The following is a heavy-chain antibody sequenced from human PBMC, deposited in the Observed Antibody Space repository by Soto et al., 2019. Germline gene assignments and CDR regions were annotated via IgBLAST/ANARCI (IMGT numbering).Heavy chain of an antibody. Sequence: QITLKESGPTLVKPTETLTLTCIFSGFSLSNSGVGLGWLRQPPGKALEWLALIYWDDDRRYSASLRSRLTITKDTSNNQVVLTMTNMDPMDTATYYCAHRPSYDPSGAFDYWGQGTLVTVSS. V-gene: IGHV2-5*02. CDR1: GFSLSNSGVG. D-gene: IGHD3-22*01. CDR2: IYWDDDR. CDR3: AHRPSYDPSGAFDY. J-gene: IGHJ4*02.